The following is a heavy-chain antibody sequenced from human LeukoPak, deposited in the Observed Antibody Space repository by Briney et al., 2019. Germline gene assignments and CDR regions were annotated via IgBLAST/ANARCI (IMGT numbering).Heavy chain of an antibody. CDR2: IIPIFGTA. CDR3: ARAKDFWSGYTLSNWFDH. Sequence: EASVKVSCKASGGTFSSYAISWVRQAPGQGLEWMGGIIPIFGTANYAQKFQGRVTITADESTSTAYMELSSLRSEDTAVYYCARAKDFWSGYTLSNWFDHWGQGTLVTVSS. D-gene: IGHD3-3*01. CDR1: GGTFSSYA. V-gene: IGHV1-69*13. J-gene: IGHJ5*02.